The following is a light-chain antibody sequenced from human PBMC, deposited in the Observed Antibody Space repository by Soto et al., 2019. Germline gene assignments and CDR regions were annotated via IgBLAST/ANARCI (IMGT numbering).Light chain of an antibody. V-gene: IGKV1-39*01. CDR3: LQTYSSHHT. J-gene: IGKJ2*01. Sequence: DIQMAQSPSSLSASVGGRVTITCRASQSIGTSLNWYQQKSGKAPKLLIYAASTLQSGVPSRFSGSGSGTDFTLTISRLQPADSATYYCLQTYSSHHTFGQGTELEIK. CDR1: QSIGTS. CDR2: AAS.